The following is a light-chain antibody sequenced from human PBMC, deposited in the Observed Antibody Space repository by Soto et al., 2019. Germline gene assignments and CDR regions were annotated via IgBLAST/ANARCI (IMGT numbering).Light chain of an antibody. CDR1: QSVSSSY. Sequence: EIVLTQSPGTLSLSPGERATLSCRASQSVSSSYLAWYQQKPGQAHRLLIHGASSRATGIPDRFSGSGSGTDFTLTISRLEPEDFAVYYCQQYGSSPITFGGGTKVEIK. V-gene: IGKV3-20*01. J-gene: IGKJ4*01. CDR3: QQYGSSPIT. CDR2: GAS.